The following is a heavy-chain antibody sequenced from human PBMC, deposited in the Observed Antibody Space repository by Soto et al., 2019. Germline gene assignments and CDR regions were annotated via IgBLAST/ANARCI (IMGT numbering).Heavy chain of an antibody. V-gene: IGHV4-30-4*01. CDR3: ARGGKYSSSWHYYFDY. Sequence: SETLSLTCTVSGGSISIGDYYWSCIRQPPGKGLEWIGYIYYSGSTYYNPSLKSRVTISVDTSKNQFSLKLSSVTAADTAVYYCARGGKYSSSWHYYFDYWGQGTLVTVSS. D-gene: IGHD6-13*01. CDR1: GGSISIGDYY. J-gene: IGHJ4*02. CDR2: IYYSGST.